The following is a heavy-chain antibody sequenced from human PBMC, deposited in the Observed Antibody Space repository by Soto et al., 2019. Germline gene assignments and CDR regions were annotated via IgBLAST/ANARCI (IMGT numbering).Heavy chain of an antibody. CDR2: IYWDDDK. V-gene: IGHV2-5*02. J-gene: IGHJ4*02. CDR3: AHRLYPNVPFDY. D-gene: IGHD3-16*01. Sequence: QITLKESGPTLVKPTQTLTLTCTFSGFSLTTIGVGVGWIRQPPGKALEWLAVIYWDDDKSYSPSLKSRLTITKDTSKHQVVLTMTNIDTVDTATYYCAHRLYPNVPFDYWGQGILVTVSS. CDR1: GFSLTTIGVG.